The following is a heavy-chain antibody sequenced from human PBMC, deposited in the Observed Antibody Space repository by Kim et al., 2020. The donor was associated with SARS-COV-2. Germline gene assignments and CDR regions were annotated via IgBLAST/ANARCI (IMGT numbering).Heavy chain of an antibody. CDR2: INRDGSST. Sequence: GALRLSCAVSGFAFSDYWMHWVRQAPGKGLVWVSRINRDGSSTNYVDSVKGRITISRDDAKNMLYLQMNSLRAEDTAVYYCARGRRDGYTQDYWGQGTLVTVSS. CDR3: ARGRRDGYTQDY. CDR1: GFAFSDYW. V-gene: IGHV3-74*01. D-gene: IGHD1-1*01. J-gene: IGHJ4*02.